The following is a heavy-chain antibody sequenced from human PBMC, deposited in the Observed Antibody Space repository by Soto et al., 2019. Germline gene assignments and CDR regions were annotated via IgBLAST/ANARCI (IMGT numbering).Heavy chain of an antibody. CDR2: LYYTGST. D-gene: IGHD1-26*01. J-gene: IGHJ4*02. CDR1: GGSISSHY. Sequence: SETLSLTCTVSGGSISSHYWSWVRQPPGKGLEWIGYLYYTGSTNYNASLKSQVTMSLDTSKNQFSLMLTSVTAADTAVYYCAREGHISGFDYWGQGARVTVSS. CDR3: AREGHISGFDY. V-gene: IGHV4-59*11.